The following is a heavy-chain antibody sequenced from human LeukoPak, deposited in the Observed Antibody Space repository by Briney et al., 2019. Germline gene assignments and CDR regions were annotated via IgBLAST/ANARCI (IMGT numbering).Heavy chain of an antibody. Sequence: PGGSLRLSCAASGFTFIEYTMNWVCQAPGKGLEWVSLISWDGGSTYYADAVKGRFTVSRDNSKNSLYLQMNSLRTEDTALYYCAKGGYGSGTWEMGIDYWGQGTLVTVSS. D-gene: IGHD3-10*01. CDR1: GFTFIEYT. CDR2: ISWDGGST. J-gene: IGHJ4*02. V-gene: IGHV3-43*01. CDR3: AKGGYGSGTWEMGIDY.